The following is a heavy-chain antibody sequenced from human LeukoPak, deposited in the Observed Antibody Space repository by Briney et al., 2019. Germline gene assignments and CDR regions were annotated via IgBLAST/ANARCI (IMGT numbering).Heavy chain of an antibody. CDR1: GFTVSSNY. D-gene: IGHD5-18*01. V-gene: IGHV3-23*01. CDR3: TKGTIWLPFDY. Sequence: GGSLRLSCAASGFTVSSNYMSWVRQAPGKGLEWVSAISGSGGSTYYADSVKGRFTISRDNSKNTLYLQMNSLRAEDTAVYYCTKGTIWLPFDYWGQGTLVTVSS. CDR2: ISGSGGST. J-gene: IGHJ4*02.